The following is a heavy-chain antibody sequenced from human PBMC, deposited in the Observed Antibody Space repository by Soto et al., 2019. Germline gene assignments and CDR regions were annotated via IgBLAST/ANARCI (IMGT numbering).Heavy chain of an antibody. CDR2: IIPIFGTA. CDR1: IGTFSSYA. V-gene: IGHV1-69*13. Sequence: GASAKVSCKASIGTFSSYAISWVRQAPGQGLEWMGGIIPIFGTANYAQKFQGRVTITADESTSTAYMELSSLRSEDTAVYYCARVGVDTAMVRWFDPWGQGTLVTVSS. CDR3: ARVGVDTAMVRWFDP. D-gene: IGHD5-18*01. J-gene: IGHJ5*02.